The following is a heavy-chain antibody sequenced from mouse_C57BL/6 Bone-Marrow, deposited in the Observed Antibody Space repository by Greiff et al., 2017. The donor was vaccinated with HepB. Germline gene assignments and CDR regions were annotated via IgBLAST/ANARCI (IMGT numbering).Heavy chain of an antibody. D-gene: IGHD2-1*01. Sequence: QVQLQQSGAELAKPGASVKLSCKASGYTFTSYWMHWVKQRPGQGLEWIGYINPSSGYTKYNQKFKDKATLTADKSSSTAYMQLSSLTYEDSAVYYCARYMGDKSYYGNYGYFDVWGTGTTVTVSS. V-gene: IGHV1-7*01. J-gene: IGHJ1*03. CDR2: INPSSGYT. CDR3: ARYMGDKSYYGNYGYFDV. CDR1: GYTFTSYW.